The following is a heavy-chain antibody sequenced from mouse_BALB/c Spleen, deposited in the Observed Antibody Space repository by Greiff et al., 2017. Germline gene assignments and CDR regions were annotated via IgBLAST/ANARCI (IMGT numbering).Heavy chain of an antibody. Sequence: DVKLVESGGDIVKPGGSLKLSCAASGFTFSSYGMSWVRQTPDKRLEWVATISSGGSYTYYPDSVKGRFTISRDNAKNTLYLQMSSLKSEDTAMYYCARLITRGYFDDWGQGTTLTVSS. CDR1: GFTFSSYG. CDR3: ARLITRGYFDD. D-gene: IGHD2-4*01. V-gene: IGHV5-6*02. J-gene: IGHJ2*01. CDR2: ISSGGSYT.